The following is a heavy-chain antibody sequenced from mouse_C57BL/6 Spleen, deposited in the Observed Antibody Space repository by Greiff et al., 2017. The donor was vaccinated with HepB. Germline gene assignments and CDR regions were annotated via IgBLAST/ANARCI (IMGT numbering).Heavy chain of an antibody. CDR1: GFSLTSYG. CDR2: IWRGGST. Sequence: VQLHQSGPGLVQPSQRLSITCTVSGFSLTSYGVHWVRQSPGKGLEWLGVIWRGGSTDYNAAFMSRLSITKDNSKSQVFFKMNSLQADDTAIYYCTKSITTVASYWYFDVWGTGTTVTVSS. V-gene: IGHV2-5*01. J-gene: IGHJ1*03. CDR3: TKSITTVASYWYFDV. D-gene: IGHD1-1*01.